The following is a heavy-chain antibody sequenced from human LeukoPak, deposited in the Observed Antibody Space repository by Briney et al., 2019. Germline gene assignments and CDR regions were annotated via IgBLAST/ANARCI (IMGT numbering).Heavy chain of an antibody. CDR2: IYYSGST. J-gene: IGHJ6*02. CDR1: GGSISSYY. V-gene: IGHV4-59*12. CDR3: ARVPKSGYYGLDV. Sequence: SETLSLTCTVSGGSISSYYWSWIRQPPGKGLEWIGSIYYSGSTYYNPSLKSRVTISVDTSKNQFSLKLSSVTAADTAVYYCARVPKSGYYGLDVWGQGTTVTLSS.